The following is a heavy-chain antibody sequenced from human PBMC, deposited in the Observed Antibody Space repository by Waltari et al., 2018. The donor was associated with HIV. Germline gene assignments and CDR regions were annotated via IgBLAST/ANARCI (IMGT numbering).Heavy chain of an antibody. CDR3: TTAGHSSSIYYYPVDV. CDR2: IKNKAYGVVT. J-gene: IGHJ6*02. Sequence: EVQLVESGGGWVKPGGSLRLSCAASGFSFSNVWRSWVGQPPWKRREGVGRIKNKAYGVVTEYASPVKCRFTLSTDESRNPLSLQINTLNTEDTAVSYFTTAGHSSSIYYYPVDVWGQGTTVTVSS. V-gene: IGHV3-15*01. CDR1: GFSFSNVW. D-gene: IGHD6-6*01.